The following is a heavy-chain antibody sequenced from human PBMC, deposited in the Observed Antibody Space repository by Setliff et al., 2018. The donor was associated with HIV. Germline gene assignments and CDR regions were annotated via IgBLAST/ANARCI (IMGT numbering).Heavy chain of an antibody. CDR3: ARDCRVGWVFTYGMDV. CDR1: GFTFSDYA. CDR2: ISGSGRGT. J-gene: IGHJ6*02. V-gene: IGHV3-23*01. D-gene: IGHD6-13*01. Sequence: GGSLRLSCAASGFTFSDYAMSWVRQAPGKGLEWVSAISGSGRGTYYADSVKGRFTISRDNSKNTLYLQVNSLRTEDTAVYFCARDCRVGWVFTYGMDVWGQGTLVTVSS.